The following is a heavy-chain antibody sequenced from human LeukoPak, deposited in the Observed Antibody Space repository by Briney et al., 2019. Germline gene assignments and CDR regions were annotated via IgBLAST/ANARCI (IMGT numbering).Heavy chain of an antibody. J-gene: IGHJ4*02. CDR3: ARQPRGSQWLVSYFDY. CDR2: IYYSGST. Sequence: SETLSLTSTVSGGSIGSYYWSWIRQPPGKGLEWIGYIYYSGSTNYNPSLKSRVTISVDTSKNQFSLKLSSVTAADTAVYYCARQPRGSQWLVSYFDYWGQGTLVTVSS. CDR1: GGSIGSYY. D-gene: IGHD6-19*01. V-gene: IGHV4-59*08.